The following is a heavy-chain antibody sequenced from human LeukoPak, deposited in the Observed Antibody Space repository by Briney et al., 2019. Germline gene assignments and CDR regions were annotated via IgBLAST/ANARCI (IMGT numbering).Heavy chain of an antibody. CDR1: GFTFSSYE. D-gene: IGHD6-19*01. V-gene: IGHV3-48*03. CDR2: ISSSGSTI. Sequence: GGSLRLSCAASGFTFSSYEMNWVRQAPGKGLEWVSYISSSGSTIYYADSVKGRFTISRDNAKNSLYLQMNSLRAEDTAVYYCARLPPRGSGWYNYYDMDVWGKGTTVTISS. CDR3: ARLPPRGSGWYNYYDMDV. J-gene: IGHJ6*03.